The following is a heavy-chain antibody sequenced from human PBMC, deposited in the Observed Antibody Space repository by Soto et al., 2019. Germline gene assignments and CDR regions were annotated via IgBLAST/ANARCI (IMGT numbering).Heavy chain of an antibody. V-gene: IGHV1-69*01. CDR2: IIPLFGTL. Sequence: QVKLVQSGTEVKRPGSSVKVSCKASGGTFSNYGLSWVRQAPGHGLQWMGGIIPLFGTLHNAREFQDRVTITADQSTGTASMDLRSLTYGDTAVYFCATTPFNMASAGSYYFDSWGQGILVTVSS. D-gene: IGHD6-13*01. CDR1: GGTFSNYG. J-gene: IGHJ4*02. CDR3: ATTPFNMASAGSYYFDS.